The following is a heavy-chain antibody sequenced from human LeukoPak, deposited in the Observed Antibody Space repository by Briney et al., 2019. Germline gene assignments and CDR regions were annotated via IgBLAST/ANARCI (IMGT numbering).Heavy chain of an antibody. CDR3: ARGRSGSYYNFDY. CDR1: GFTFSSYA. D-gene: IGHD3-10*01. V-gene: IGHV3-30*04. J-gene: IGHJ4*02. CDR2: ISYDGSNK. Sequence: QSGGSLRLSCAASGFTFSSYAMHWVRQAPGKGLEWVAVISYDGSNKYYADSVKGRFTISRDNSKNTLYLQMNSLRAEDTAVYYCARGRSGSYYNFDYWGQGTLVTVSS.